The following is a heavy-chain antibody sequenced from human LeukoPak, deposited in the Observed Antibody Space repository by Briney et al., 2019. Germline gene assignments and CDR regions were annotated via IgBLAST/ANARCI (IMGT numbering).Heavy chain of an antibody. Sequence: EGSLRLSCAASGFTFSNHAMSWVRQAPGKGLEWVSATSGSGGYTYYADSVKGRFTISRDNSKNTLYLQMNSLRAEDTAVYYCARRGESTNYGDYRFDSWGQGTLVTVSS. CDR2: TSGSGGYT. D-gene: IGHD4-17*01. V-gene: IGHV3-23*01. CDR3: ARRGESTNYGDYRFDS. CDR1: GFTFSNHA. J-gene: IGHJ4*02.